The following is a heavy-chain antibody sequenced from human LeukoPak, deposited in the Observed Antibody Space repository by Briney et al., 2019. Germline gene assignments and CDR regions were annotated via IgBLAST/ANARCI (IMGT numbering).Heavy chain of an antibody. CDR3: AKDIQLST. Sequence: GGSLRLSCAASGFTFSVAAMTWVRQAPGKGLEWVSLIGASGESTYYADSVKSRFTISRDNSKNTLSLQMNSLRVEDTAMYFCAKDIQLSTWGLGTMVTVSS. J-gene: IGHJ3*01. CDR1: GFTFSVAA. V-gene: IGHV3-23*01. D-gene: IGHD5-24*01. CDR2: IGASGEST.